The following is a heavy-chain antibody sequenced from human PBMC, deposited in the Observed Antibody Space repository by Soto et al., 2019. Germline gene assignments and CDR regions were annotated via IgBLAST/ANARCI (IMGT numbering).Heavy chain of an antibody. CDR2: IYYSGST. D-gene: IGHD3-3*01. V-gene: IGHV4-59*01. CDR3: ARSYYDFWSGSNSYGVDV. Sequence: PSETLSLTCTVSGGSISSYYWSWIRQPPGKGLEWIGYIYYSGSTNYNPSLKSRVTISVDTSKNQFSLKLSSVTAADTAVYYCARSYYDFWSGSNSYGVDVWGQGTTVTVSS. J-gene: IGHJ6*02. CDR1: GGSISSYY.